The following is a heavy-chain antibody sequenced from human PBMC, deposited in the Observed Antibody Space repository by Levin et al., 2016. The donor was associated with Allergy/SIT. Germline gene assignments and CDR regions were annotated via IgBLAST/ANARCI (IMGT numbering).Heavy chain of an antibody. CDR2: IYHGGET. CDR3: ARTLDITGTSPAAI. D-gene: IGHD1/OR15-1a*01. V-gene: IGHV4/OR15-8*02. Sequence: SETLSLTCEVSGASMSTSHWWSWLRQSPEKGLEWIGEIYHGGETNFNPSLTSRVAITIDTSNSQFSLNLMSVTAADTAVYFCARTLDITGTSPAAIWGLGMLVTVSS. CDR1: GASMSTSHW. J-gene: IGHJ1*01.